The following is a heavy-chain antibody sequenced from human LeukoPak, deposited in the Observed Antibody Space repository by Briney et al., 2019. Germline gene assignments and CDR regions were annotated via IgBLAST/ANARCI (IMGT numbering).Heavy chain of an antibody. D-gene: IGHD1-7*01. Sequence: ASVTVSCKVSGYTLTELSMHWVRQAHGKGLEWMGGFDPEDGETIYAQKFQGRVSMTEDTSTDTAHMELSSLRSEDTAVYYCATSGWEGRNYYFDYWGQGTLVTVSS. CDR2: FDPEDGET. J-gene: IGHJ4*02. CDR3: ATSGWEGRNYYFDY. V-gene: IGHV1-24*01. CDR1: GYTLTELS.